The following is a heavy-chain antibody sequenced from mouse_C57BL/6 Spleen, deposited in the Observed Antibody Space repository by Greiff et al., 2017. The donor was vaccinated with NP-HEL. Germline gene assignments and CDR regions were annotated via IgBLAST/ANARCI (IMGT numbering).Heavy chain of an antibody. D-gene: IGHD2-1*01. V-gene: IGHV14-2*01. CDR3: ARGGHDGTLYYAMDY. CDR1: GFNIKDYY. CDR2: IDPEDGET. Sequence: EVKLMESGAELVKPGASVKLSCTASGFNIKDYYMHWVKQRTEQGLEWIGRIDPEDGETKYAPKFQGKATITADTSSNTAYLQLSSLTSEDTAVYYCARGGHDGTLYYAMDYWGQGTSVTVSS. J-gene: IGHJ4*01.